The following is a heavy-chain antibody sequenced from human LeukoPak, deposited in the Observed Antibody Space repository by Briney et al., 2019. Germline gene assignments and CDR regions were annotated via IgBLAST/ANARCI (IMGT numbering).Heavy chain of an antibody. CDR3: ARASPGIVATIIGYYYYGMDV. CDR2: IYYSGGT. D-gene: IGHD5-12*01. J-gene: IGHJ6*02. V-gene: IGHV4-39*07. CDR1: GGSINSGSYY. Sequence: SETLSLTCTVSGGSINSGSYYWGWIRQSPGKGLEWIGAIYYSGGTFYNPSLKSRVTISVDTSKNQFSLKLSSVTAADTAVYYCARASPGIVATIIGYYYYGMDVWGQGTTVTVSS.